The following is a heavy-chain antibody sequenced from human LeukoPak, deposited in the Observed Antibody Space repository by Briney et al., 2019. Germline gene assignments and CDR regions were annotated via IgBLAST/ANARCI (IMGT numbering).Heavy chain of an antibody. D-gene: IGHD4-11*01. CDR2: IYPGDSDT. J-gene: IGHJ6*02. Sequence: GESLKISCKGSGYSFASYWIGWVRHMPGQGLEWMGIIYPGDSDTRYSPTFQGQVTISADKSISSAYLQWSSLKASDTAMYYCARVGATVTIDYYYYGLDVWGQGTTVTVSS. V-gene: IGHV5-51*01. CDR1: GYSFASYW. CDR3: ARVGATVTIDYYYYGLDV.